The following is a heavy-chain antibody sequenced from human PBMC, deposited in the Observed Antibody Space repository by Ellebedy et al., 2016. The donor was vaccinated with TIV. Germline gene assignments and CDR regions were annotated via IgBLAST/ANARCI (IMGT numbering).Heavy chain of an antibody. V-gene: IGHV3-21*01. CDR3: ARTLPSSG. CDR1: GFTFSSYS. CDR2: ISSTSNYI. Sequence: PGGSLRLSCAASGFTFSSYSMNWVRQAPGKGLEWVSSISSTSNYIFYADSVKGRFTISRDNAKNSLYLQMNSLRAEDTAVYYCARTLPSSGWGQGTLVTVSS. D-gene: IGHD6-19*01. J-gene: IGHJ4*02.